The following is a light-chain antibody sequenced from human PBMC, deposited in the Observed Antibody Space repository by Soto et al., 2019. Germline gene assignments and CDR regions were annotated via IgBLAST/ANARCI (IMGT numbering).Light chain of an antibody. V-gene: IGKV3-20*01. CDR2: GAS. Sequence: EIVLTQSPGTLSLSPGERATLSCRASQSVSSDYLAWYQLKPGQAPRLLIYGASSRATGIPDRFSGSGSGTDFTLTISSLQPEDFATYYCQQSYSTPLFTFGPGTKVDIK. CDR1: QSVSSDY. J-gene: IGKJ3*01. CDR3: QQSYSTPLFT.